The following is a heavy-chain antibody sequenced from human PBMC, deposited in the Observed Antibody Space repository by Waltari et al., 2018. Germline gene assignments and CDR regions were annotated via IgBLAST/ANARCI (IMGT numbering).Heavy chain of an antibody. D-gene: IGHD5-12*01. Sequence: QVQLVESGGGVVQPGRSLRLSCAASGFTFSSYGMHWVRQAPGKGLEWVSVILYDASNKYYADSVKGRFTISRDNSKNTLYLQMNSLRAEDTAMYYCAKEEDRKDGYNSLDYWGQGTLVTVSS. J-gene: IGHJ4*02. CDR3: AKEEDRKDGYNSLDY. V-gene: IGHV3-30*18. CDR1: GFTFSSYG. CDR2: ILYDASNK.